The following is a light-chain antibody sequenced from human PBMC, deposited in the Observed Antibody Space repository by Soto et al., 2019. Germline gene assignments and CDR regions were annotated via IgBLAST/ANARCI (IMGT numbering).Light chain of an antibody. Sequence: SYELTQPPSVSVAPGQTARITCGGNNIESTSVHWYQQRPGQAPVLVIYVDSDRPSGIPDRFSASTSGNTAALTISRVEAGDEADYYCQVWDTISDHYVFGSGTKVTVL. CDR2: VDS. CDR1: NIESTS. CDR3: QVWDTISDHYV. J-gene: IGLJ1*01. V-gene: IGLV3-21*02.